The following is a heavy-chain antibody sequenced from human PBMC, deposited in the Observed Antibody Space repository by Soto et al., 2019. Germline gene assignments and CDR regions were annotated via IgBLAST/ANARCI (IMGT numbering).Heavy chain of an antibody. CDR1: GYTFASFG. CDR3: VRDDIAVSGATPDY. V-gene: IGHV1-18*01. Sequence: QVQLVQSGGEVKTPGASVKVSCTASGYTFASFGVTWVRQAPGQGLEWVGWISAYNGATHYAQKFQGRVTLTTDTSTNTVYLELRSLKADDTALYYCVRDDIAVSGATPDYWGQGTLVTVSS. CDR2: ISAYNGAT. J-gene: IGHJ4*02. D-gene: IGHD6-19*01.